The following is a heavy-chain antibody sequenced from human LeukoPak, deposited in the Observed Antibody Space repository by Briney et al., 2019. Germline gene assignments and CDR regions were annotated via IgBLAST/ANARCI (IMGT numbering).Heavy chain of an antibody. CDR2: IKHDGTDK. D-gene: IGHD3-10*01. CDR1: GFTFSDYW. CDR3: ARGGIRGILLPVDY. J-gene: IGHJ4*02. Sequence: PGGSLRLSCAASGFTFSDYWMSWVRQTPGKGLEWVANIKHDGTDKYYLDSVKGRFTLPRDNSKNSLYLQMNSLRAEDTAVYYCARGGIRGILLPVDYWGQGTLVTVSS. V-gene: IGHV3-7*01.